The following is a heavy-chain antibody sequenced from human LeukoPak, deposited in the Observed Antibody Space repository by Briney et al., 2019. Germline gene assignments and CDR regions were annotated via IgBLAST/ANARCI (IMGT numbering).Heavy chain of an antibody. V-gene: IGHV4-31*03. CDR1: GGSISSGGYY. CDR2: IYYSGST. D-gene: IGHD4-17*01. J-gene: IGHJ5*02. Sequence: PSETLSLTCTVPGGSISSGGYYWSWIRPHPGKGLEWIGYIYYSGSTYYNPSLKSRVTISVDTSKNQFSLKLSSVTAADTAVYYCARALNTVTISVWFDPWGQGTLVTVSS. CDR3: ARALNTVTISVWFDP.